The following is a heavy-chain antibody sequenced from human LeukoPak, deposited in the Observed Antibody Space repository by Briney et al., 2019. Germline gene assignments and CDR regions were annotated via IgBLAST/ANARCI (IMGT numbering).Heavy chain of an antibody. CDR2: IDPSDSYT. J-gene: IGHJ5*02. CDR1: GHSFASYW. D-gene: IGHD3-9*01. V-gene: IGHV5-10-1*01. Sequence: GESLKISCKGSGHSFASYWISWVRQMPGKGLEWMGRIDPSDSYTDYSPSFQGHVTISADKSISTAYLQWSSLKASDTAMYYCARHGPYYDILTGSTNWFDPWGQGTLVTVSS. CDR3: ARHGPYYDILTGSTNWFDP.